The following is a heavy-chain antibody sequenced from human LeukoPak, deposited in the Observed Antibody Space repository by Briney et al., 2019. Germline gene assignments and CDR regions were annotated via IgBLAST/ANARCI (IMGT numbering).Heavy chain of an antibody. V-gene: IGHV4-59*02. CDR1: GGSVSSWY. D-gene: IGHD3-22*01. CDR2: IYDSGNT. CDR3: ARVRRYYDSSGYPSRLFDY. Sequence: NTSETLSLTCTVSGGSVSSWYWSWIRQPPGKGLEWIGYIYDSGNTNYNPSLKSRVTISIDTSKKQFSLKLTSVTAADTAVYYCARVRRYYDSSGYPSRLFDYWGQGTLVTVSS. J-gene: IGHJ4*02.